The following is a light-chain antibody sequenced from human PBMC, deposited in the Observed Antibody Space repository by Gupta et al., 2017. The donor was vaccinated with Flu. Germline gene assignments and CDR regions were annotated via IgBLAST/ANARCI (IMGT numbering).Light chain of an antibody. CDR3: QQYNNGPPWT. CDR1: QSFSSN. Sequence: EIVMTQSPATLSVSPGERATLSCRASQSFSSNLAWYQQKPGQAPRLLIYGASTRATGIPARFSGSGSGTEFTLTISSLQSEDFAVYYCQQYNNGPPWTFGQGTKVEIK. V-gene: IGKV3-15*01. J-gene: IGKJ1*01. CDR2: GAS.